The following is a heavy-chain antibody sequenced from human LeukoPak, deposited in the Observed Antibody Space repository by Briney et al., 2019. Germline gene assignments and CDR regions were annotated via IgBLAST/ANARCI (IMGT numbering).Heavy chain of an antibody. V-gene: IGHV6-1*01. D-gene: IGHD3-16*01. CDR2: TYYRSTWYN. CDR3: ARKKAGGMFDY. Sequence: SQTLSLTCAISGDSVSSNSDSWNWIWQSPSRGLEWLGRTYYRSTWYNDYAVSMKSRITINPDTSKNQFSLQLNSVTPEDTAVYYCARKKAGGMFDYWGQATLVTVSS. J-gene: IGHJ4*02. CDR1: GDSVSSNSDS.